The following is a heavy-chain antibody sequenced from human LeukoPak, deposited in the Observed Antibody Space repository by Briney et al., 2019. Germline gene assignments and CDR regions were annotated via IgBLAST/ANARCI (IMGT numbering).Heavy chain of an antibody. CDR1: GFTFSSYS. CDR2: ISSSSSYI. Sequence: GGSLRLSCAASGFTFSSYSMNWVRQAPGKGLEWVSSISSSSSYIYYADSVMGRFTISRDNAKNSLYLQMNSLRAEDTAVYYCARDVLYYDILTDAFDIWGQGTMVTVSS. CDR3: ARDVLYYDILTDAFDI. V-gene: IGHV3-21*01. J-gene: IGHJ3*02. D-gene: IGHD3-9*01.